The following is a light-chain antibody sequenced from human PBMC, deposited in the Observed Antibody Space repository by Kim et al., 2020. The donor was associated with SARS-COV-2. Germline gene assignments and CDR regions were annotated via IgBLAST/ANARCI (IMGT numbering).Light chain of an antibody. CDR2: DVS. CDR1: TSDVGGYKY. J-gene: IGLJ1*01. Sequence: PEQPVTTSCTETTSDVGGYKYVSCYQQHPDKAPKLMIYDVSKRPSGVPDRFSGSKSGNTASLTISGLQAEDEADYYCCSYAGRKNVFGSGTKVTVL. V-gene: IGLV2-11*01. CDR3: CSYAGRKNV.